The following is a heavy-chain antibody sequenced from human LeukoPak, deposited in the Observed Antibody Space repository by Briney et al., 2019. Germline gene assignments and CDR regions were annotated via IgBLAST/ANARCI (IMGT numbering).Heavy chain of an antibody. CDR1: GGSISPYY. V-gene: IGHV4-59*01. CDR3: ARVGDWNDLVY. J-gene: IGHJ4*02. Sequence: KTSETLSLTCTVSGGSISPYYWSWIRQTPGKGLEWIGYILYSGTTTNYNPSLKSRVIISVDTSKNQFSLKLSSVTAADTAVYYCARVGDWNDLVYWGQGTLVTVSA. CDR2: ILYSGTTT. D-gene: IGHD1-1*01.